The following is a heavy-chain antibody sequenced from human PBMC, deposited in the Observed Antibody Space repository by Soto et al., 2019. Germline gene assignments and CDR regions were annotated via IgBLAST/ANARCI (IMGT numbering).Heavy chain of an antibody. CDR2: IIPIFGTA. D-gene: IGHD6-6*01. CDR1: GGTFSSYA. V-gene: IGHV1-69*13. CDR3: AVVLYSSSSVDY. J-gene: IGHJ4*02. Sequence: ASVKVSCKASGGTFSSYAISWVRQAPGQGLEWMGGIIPIFGTANYAQKFQGRVTITADESTSTAYMELSSLRSEDTAVYYCAVVLYSSSSVDYWGQGTLVTVSS.